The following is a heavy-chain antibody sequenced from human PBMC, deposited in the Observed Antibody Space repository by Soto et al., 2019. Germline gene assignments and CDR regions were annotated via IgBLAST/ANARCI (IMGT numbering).Heavy chain of an antibody. V-gene: IGHV3-33*01. CDR3: ARGLGGYCISTSCYAYYYYGMDV. CDR2: IWYDGSNK. J-gene: IGHJ6*02. D-gene: IGHD2-2*01. CDR1: GFTFSSYG. Sequence: QVQLVESGGGVVQPGRSLRLSCAASGFTFSSYGMHWVRQAPGKGLEWVAVIWYDGSNKYYADSVKGRFTISRDNSKNPLYLQMNSLRAEDTAVYYCARGLGGYCISTSCYAYYYYGMDVWGQGTTVTVSS.